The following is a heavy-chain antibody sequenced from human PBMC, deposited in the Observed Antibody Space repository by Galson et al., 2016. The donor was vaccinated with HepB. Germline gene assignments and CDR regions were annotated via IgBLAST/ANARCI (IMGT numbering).Heavy chain of an antibody. J-gene: IGHJ4*02. CDR1: GFTFDDYA. Sequence: SLRLSCAASGFTFDDYAMHWVRQVPGKGLEWVSGLNWNSDMIGYADSVKGRFTISSDNAKNSLYLQMNSLRPEDTALYYCAKDRSAVSVAADHWGQGTLVTVSS. D-gene: IGHD6-19*01. CDR2: LNWNSDMI. V-gene: IGHV3-9*01. CDR3: AKDRSAVSVAADH.